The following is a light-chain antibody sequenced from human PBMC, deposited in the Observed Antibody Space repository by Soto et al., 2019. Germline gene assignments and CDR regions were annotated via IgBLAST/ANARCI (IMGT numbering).Light chain of an antibody. CDR3: QQYDNLPPGT. CDR2: DAS. J-gene: IGKJ1*01. CDR1: QDISNY. Sequence: DIQMTHSPSSLSASVGDRVTITCXASQDISNYLNWYQQKPGKAPKLLIYDASNLETGVPSRFSGSGSGTDFTFTISSLQPEDIATYYCQQYDNLPPGTFGQGTKVDIK. V-gene: IGKV1-33*01.